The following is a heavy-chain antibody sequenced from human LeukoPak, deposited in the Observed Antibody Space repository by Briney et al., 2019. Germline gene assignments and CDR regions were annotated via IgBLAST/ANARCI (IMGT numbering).Heavy chain of an antibody. CDR2: IKPDGSEA. CDR3: ARDSSGWYH. J-gene: IGHJ5*02. D-gene: IGHD6-19*01. Sequence: PGGSLRLSCVASGLTFSTSWMSWVRQAPGRGLEWVGNIKPDGSEAYYVDSVRGRFSISRDNAKNSTYLQMNSLRAEDTAVYYCARDSSGWYHWGQGTLVTVSS. V-gene: IGHV3-7*01. CDR1: GLTFSTSW.